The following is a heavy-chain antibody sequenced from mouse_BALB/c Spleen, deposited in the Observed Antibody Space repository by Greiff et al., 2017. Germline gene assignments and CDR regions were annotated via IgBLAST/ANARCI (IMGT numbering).Heavy chain of an antibody. Sequence: EVKLLESGGGLVQPGGSRKLSCAASGFTFSSFGMHWVRQAPEKGLEWVAYISRGSSTIYYADTVKGRFTISRDNPENTLFLQMTSLRSEDTAMYNCAKCSNVDAMDYWGQGTSVTVSS. V-gene: IGHV5-17*02. CDR2: ISRGSSTI. CDR1: GFTFSSFG. J-gene: IGHJ4*01. CDR3: AKCSNVDAMDY.